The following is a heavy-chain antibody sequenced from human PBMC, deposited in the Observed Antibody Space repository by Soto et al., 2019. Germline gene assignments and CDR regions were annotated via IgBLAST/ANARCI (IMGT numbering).Heavy chain of an antibody. D-gene: IGHD1-1*01. V-gene: IGHV4-4*07. J-gene: IGHJ3*02. CDR3: ARELPGALERSRAFDI. CDR2: ISPSETA. Sequence: SETLSLTCTVSGGSIISFYWSWVRQSAGKGLEWIGRISPSETATYNPSLKSRVTMSADMSSNQFSLNLNSVTAADSAVYFCARELPGALERSRAFDIWGQGTMVTVSS. CDR1: GGSIISFY.